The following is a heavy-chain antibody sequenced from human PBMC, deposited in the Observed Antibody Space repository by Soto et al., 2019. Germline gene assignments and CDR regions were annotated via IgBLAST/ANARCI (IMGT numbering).Heavy chain of an antibody. CDR1: GGSIISYY. CDR2: IYYSGST. Sequence: SRTCTVSGGSIISYYWSWIRQRAGKGLEWIGYIYYSGSTNYNPSLKSRVTISVDTSKNQFSLKLSSVTAADTAVYYCASWYYDFWSGYLDYWGQGTLVTVSS. D-gene: IGHD3-3*01. CDR3: ASWYYDFWSGYLDY. V-gene: IGHV4-59*01. J-gene: IGHJ4*02.